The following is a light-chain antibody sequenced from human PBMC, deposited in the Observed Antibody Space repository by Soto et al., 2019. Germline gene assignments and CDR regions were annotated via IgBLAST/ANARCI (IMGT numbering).Light chain of an antibody. J-gene: IGLJ3*02. CDR3: GSYTSSNTLV. Sequence: QSALTQPASVSGSPGQSITIYCTGTSGDVGGYKFVSWYQQHPGKAPKLMIYEVSNRPSGVSSRFSGSKSGNTASLTISGLQAEDEADYFCGSYTSSNTLVFGGGTKLTVL. V-gene: IGLV2-14*01. CDR2: EVS. CDR1: SGDVGGYKF.